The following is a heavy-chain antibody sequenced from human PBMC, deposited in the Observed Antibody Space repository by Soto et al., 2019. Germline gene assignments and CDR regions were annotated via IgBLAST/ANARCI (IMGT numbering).Heavy chain of an antibody. D-gene: IGHD5-12*01. V-gene: IGHV4-59*01. CDR1: GGSIYTYY. CDR3: ASYHGGYVGRNWFDP. J-gene: IGHJ5*02. Sequence: SETLSLTCNVSGGSIYTYYWNWIRQSPGKGLEWIGYISDGGSTNYNPSLKSRVTISVDTSKKQVSLKLSAVSAPDTAVYYCASYHGGYVGRNWFDPWGQGTLVTVSS. CDR2: ISDGGST.